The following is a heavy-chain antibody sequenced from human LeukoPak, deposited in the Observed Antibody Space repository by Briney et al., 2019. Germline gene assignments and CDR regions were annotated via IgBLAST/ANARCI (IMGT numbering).Heavy chain of an antibody. CDR2: ISYDGSNK. CDR1: GFTFSSYG. Sequence: GGSLRLSCAASGFTFSSYGMHWVRQAPGKGLEWVAVISYDGSNKYYADSVKDRFTISRDNSKNTLYLQMNSLRAEDTAVYYCAKDSPSGSYSNGVDYWGQGTLVTVSS. D-gene: IGHD1-26*01. J-gene: IGHJ4*02. CDR3: AKDSPSGSYSNGVDY. V-gene: IGHV3-30*18.